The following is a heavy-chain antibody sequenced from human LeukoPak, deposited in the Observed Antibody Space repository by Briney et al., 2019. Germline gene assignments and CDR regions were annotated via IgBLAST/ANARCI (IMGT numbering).Heavy chain of an antibody. CDR1: GFTFSSYV. J-gene: IGHJ4*02. CDR3: AKDPRGGYSGSWYFDY. V-gene: IGHV3-23*01. CDR2: ISGSGDSI. D-gene: IGHD5-12*01. Sequence: PGGSLRLSCSASGFTFSSYVLSWVGQAPGKGLEWVSAISGSGDSIYYADSVKGRFTISRGNSKNTLYLQMNSLTAEETAVYYCAKDPRGGYSGSWYFDYWGQGTLVTVSS.